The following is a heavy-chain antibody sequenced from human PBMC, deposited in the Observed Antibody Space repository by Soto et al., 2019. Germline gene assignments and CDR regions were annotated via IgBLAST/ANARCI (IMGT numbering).Heavy chain of an antibody. Sequence: GSLRLSCAASGFTFSDHNMDWVRQAPGKGLEWVARTRNKANNYTTEYAASVEGRFTISRDDSKNSLYLQMNSLKSDVTAVYFCARSGPYGPFDYWGQGALVTVSS. CDR3: ARSGPYGPFDY. CDR2: TRNKANNYTT. CDR1: GFTFSDHN. J-gene: IGHJ4*02. V-gene: IGHV3-72*01. D-gene: IGHD3-10*01.